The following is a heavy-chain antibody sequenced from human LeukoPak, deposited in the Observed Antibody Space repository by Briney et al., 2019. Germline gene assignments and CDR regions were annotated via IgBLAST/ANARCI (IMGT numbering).Heavy chain of an antibody. Sequence: GGSLRLSCAASGFTFSSYSMNWVRQAPGKGLEWVSSISSSSSYIYYADSVKGRFTISRDNAKNSLYPRMNSLRAEDTAVYYCARQDYGGHDDYWGQGTLVTVSS. CDR1: GFTFSSYS. D-gene: IGHD4-23*01. CDR3: ARQDYGGHDDY. J-gene: IGHJ4*02. V-gene: IGHV3-21*01. CDR2: ISSSSSYI.